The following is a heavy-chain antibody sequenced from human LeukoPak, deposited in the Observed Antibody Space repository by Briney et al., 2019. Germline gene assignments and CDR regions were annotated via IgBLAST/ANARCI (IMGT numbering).Heavy chain of an antibody. CDR3: AALRSRGWLDP. V-gene: IGHV4-59*01. Sequence: SETLSLTCTVSGGSISSYYWSWIRQPPGKGLEWIGYIYYSGSTNYNPSLKSRVTISVDTSKNQFSLKLSSVTAADTAVYYCAALRSRGWLDPWGQGTLVTVSS. D-gene: IGHD3-10*01. CDR1: GGSISSYY. J-gene: IGHJ5*02. CDR2: IYYSGST.